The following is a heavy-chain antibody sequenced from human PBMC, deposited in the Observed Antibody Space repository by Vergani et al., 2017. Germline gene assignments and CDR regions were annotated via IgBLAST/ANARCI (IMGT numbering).Heavy chain of an antibody. D-gene: IGHD3-16*01. CDR3: VKDDDYDADGPFDL. V-gene: IGHV3-9*01. CDR2: IDRNYGIK. Sequence: VEAGGGLVQPGGSLRLSCTASGFTFQAFAFHWVRQVSGRGLEWVSGIDRNYGIKNGNSFEGRFSISRDNAKKAVFLQMNNRRHEDTALYFCVKDDDYDADGPFDLWGRGTLVTVSS. CDR1: GFTFQAFA. J-gene: IGHJ2*01.